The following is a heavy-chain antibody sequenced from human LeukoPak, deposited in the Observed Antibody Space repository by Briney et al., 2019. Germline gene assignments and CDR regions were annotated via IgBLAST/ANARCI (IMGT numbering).Heavy chain of an antibody. CDR2: ISSSGSTI. CDR3: ATDRNYYYYYMDV. Sequence: PGGSLRLSCAASGFTFSDYYMSWIRQAPGKGLEWVSYISSSGSTIYYADSVKGRFTISRDNAKNSLYLQMNSLRAEGTAVYYCATDRNYYYYYMDVWGKGTTVTVSS. J-gene: IGHJ6*03. V-gene: IGHV3-11*01. CDR1: GFTFSDYY. D-gene: IGHD1-14*01.